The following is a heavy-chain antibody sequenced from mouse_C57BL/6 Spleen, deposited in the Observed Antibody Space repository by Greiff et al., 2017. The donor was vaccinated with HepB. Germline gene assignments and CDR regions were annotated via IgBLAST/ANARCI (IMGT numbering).Heavy chain of an antibody. J-gene: IGHJ2*01. V-gene: IGHV1-53*01. CDR3: AREPYDGYYDY. CDR2: INPSNGGT. CDR1: GYTFTSYW. Sequence: QVQLQQSGTELVKPGASVKLSCKASGYTFTSYWMHWVKQRPGQGLEWIGNINPSNGGTNYNEKFKSKATLTVDKSASTAYMQLSSLTSEDSAVYYGAREPYDGYYDYWGQGTTLTVSS. D-gene: IGHD2-3*01.